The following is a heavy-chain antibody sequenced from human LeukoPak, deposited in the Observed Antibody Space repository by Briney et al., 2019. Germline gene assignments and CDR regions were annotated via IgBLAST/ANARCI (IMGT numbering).Heavy chain of an antibody. CDR1: GGSFSGYY. J-gene: IGHJ6*04. CDR2: IYYSGST. Sequence: PSETLSLTCAVYGGSFSGYYWSWIRQPPGKGLEWIGSIYYSGSTYYNPSLKSRVTISVDTSKNQFSLKLSSVTAADTAVYYCAGERGYRVMDVWGKGTTVTVSS. CDR3: AGERGYRVMDV. V-gene: IGHV4-34*01. D-gene: IGHD5-12*01.